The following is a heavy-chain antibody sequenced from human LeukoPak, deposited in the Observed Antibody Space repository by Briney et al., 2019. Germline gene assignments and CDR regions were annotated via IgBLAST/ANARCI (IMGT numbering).Heavy chain of an antibody. CDR1: GGSISSYY. Sequence: SETLSLTCTVSGGSISSYYWSWIRQPPGKGLEWIGYIYYSGSTNYNPSPKSRVTISVDTSENQFSLKLNSVTAADTAVYYCARGYHDFSGYWLSYFDYWGQGTLVTVSS. J-gene: IGHJ4*02. D-gene: IGHD3-22*01. CDR3: ARGYHDFSGYWLSYFDY. CDR2: IYYSGST. V-gene: IGHV4-59*01.